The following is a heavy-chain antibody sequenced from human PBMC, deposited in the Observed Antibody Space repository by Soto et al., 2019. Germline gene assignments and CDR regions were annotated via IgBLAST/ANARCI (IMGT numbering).Heavy chain of an antibody. Sequence: PSEILSLTCSVSGAALNSGNYYWSWIRQVPGKGLEWIGHIYVTGAVDYNPSLRDRITISQDTSERQFSLNLRLVTAADTAVYYCARLRIATNNYKWFDPWGQGTLGTV. V-gene: IGHV4-31*03. CDR3: ARLRIATNNYKWFDP. CDR2: IYVTGAV. CDR1: GAALNSGNYY. D-gene: IGHD2-21*01. J-gene: IGHJ5*02.